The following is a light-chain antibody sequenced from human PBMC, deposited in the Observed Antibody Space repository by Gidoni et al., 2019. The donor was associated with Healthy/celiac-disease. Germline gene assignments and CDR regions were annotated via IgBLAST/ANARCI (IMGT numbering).Light chain of an antibody. CDR1: QSISSY. CDR3: QQSYSTPET. V-gene: IGKV1-39*01. Sequence: DIQMTQSPSSLSESVGDRDTITCRASQSISSYLHWYQQKPGKAPKLLIYAASSLQSGVPSRFSGSGSGTYFTLTISSLQPEDFATYYCQQSYSTPETFGQRTKVEIK. J-gene: IGKJ1*01. CDR2: AAS.